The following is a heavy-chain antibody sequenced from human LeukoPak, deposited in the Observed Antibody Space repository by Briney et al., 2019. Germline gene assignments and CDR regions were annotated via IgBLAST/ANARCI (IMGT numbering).Heavy chain of an antibody. Sequence: QAGGSLRLSCAGSGFIFSSNWMSWVRQAPGKGLEWVANIKQDGSTKYYVDSVKGRFTISRDNAKDSLYLQMNSLRAEDTAVYYCARNELGGLWFDPWGQGTLVTVSS. D-gene: IGHD7-27*01. CDR1: GFIFSSNW. CDR2: IKQDGSTK. V-gene: IGHV3-7*01. CDR3: ARNELGGLWFDP. J-gene: IGHJ5*02.